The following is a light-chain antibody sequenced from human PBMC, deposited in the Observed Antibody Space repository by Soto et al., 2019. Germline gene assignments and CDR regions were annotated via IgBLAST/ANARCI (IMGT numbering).Light chain of an antibody. Sequence: EIGMTQSPATLSLSPGERAALSFRASQSINSELAWYQQKPGQPPRLRIYGASTRATGVPARFTGSESGSEITLTISGLQSEDFAVYYCQQCHNWPLTFGQGTRLEI. CDR3: QQCHNWPLT. V-gene: IGKV3-15*01. J-gene: IGKJ2*01. CDR2: GAS. CDR1: QSINSE.